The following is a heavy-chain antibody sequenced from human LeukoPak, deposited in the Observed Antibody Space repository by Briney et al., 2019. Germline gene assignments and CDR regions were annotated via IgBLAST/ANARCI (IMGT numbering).Heavy chain of an antibody. CDR3: ARWAVAGSYYYYYGMDV. D-gene: IGHD6-19*01. CDR1: GFTFSSYS. CDR2: IKQDGSEK. Sequence: GGSLRLSCAASGFTFSSYSMNWIRQAPGKGLEWVANIKQDGSEKYYVDSVKGRFTISRDNAKNSLYLQMNSLRAEDTAVYYCARWAVAGSYYYYYGMDVWGQGTTVTVSS. J-gene: IGHJ6*02. V-gene: IGHV3-7*03.